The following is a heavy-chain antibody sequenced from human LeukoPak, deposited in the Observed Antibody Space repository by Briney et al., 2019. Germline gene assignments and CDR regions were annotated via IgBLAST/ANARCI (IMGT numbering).Heavy chain of an antibody. D-gene: IGHD3-3*01. CDR3: ARDGGYYYGMDV. Sequence: ASVKVSCKASGYTFTNYGFSWVRQAPGQGLEWMGWISAYNGNTNYAQKLQGRVTMTTDTSTTTAYMELRGLRPDDTAVYYCARDGGYYYGMDVWGKGTTVIVSS. V-gene: IGHV1-18*04. J-gene: IGHJ6*04. CDR2: ISAYNGNT. CDR1: GYTFTNYG.